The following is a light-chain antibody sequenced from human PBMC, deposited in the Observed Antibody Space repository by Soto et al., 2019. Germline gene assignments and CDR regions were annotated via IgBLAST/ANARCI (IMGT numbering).Light chain of an antibody. CDR3: QQCRNWPLT. V-gene: IGKV3-15*01. CDR2: DAS. Sequence: EIVMTQSPATLSVSPGEGATLSCKASQNVYNNLAWYQQRPGQPPRLLIYDASTRATGISAGFSGSGYGTEFTLTISSLQSEDFAVYFCQQCRNWPLTFGGGTKV. J-gene: IGKJ4*01. CDR1: QNVYNN.